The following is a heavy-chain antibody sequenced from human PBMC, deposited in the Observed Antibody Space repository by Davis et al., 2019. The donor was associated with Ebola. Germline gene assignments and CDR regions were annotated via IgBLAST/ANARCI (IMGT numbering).Heavy chain of an antibody. CDR2: INHSGST. CDR3: AKAGYNWNFLGLPYPDYGMDV. J-gene: IGHJ6*02. Sequence: PSETLSLTCAVYGGSFSGYYWSWIRQPPGKGLEWIGEINHSGSTNYNPSLKSRVNISVDTSKNQFSLKLSSVTAADTAVYYCAKAGYNWNFLGLPYPDYGMDVWGQGTTVTVSS. V-gene: IGHV4-34*01. D-gene: IGHD1-20*01. CDR1: GGSFSGYY.